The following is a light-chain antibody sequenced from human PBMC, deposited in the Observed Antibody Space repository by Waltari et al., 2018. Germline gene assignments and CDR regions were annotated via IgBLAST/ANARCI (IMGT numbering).Light chain of an antibody. Sequence: SYELTQPPRVSVSHGQTAQITCSGDAVTKQFAFGYQQKSGQAPVVVIYQDTERPSGIPDRISGSSSGTTVTLTISGAQAEDEADYYCQSGDSSGVVVFGGGTKLTVL. J-gene: IGLJ2*01. CDR3: QSGDSSGVVV. CDR2: QDT. CDR1: AVTKQF. V-gene: IGLV3-25*03.